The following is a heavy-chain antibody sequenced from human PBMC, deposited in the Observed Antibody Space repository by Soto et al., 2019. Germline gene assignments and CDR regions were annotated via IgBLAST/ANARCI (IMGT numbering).Heavy chain of an antibody. Sequence: PVGSLRLSGAASGFTFSSYWMHWVRQAPGKGLVWVSRINSDGSSTSYADSVKGRFTISRDNAKNTLYLQMNSLRAEDTAVYYCARGGDYDFWSGESYYYGMDVWGQGTTVTVSS. D-gene: IGHD3-3*01. J-gene: IGHJ6*02. V-gene: IGHV3-74*01. CDR1: GFTFSSYW. CDR3: ARGGDYDFWSGESYYYGMDV. CDR2: INSDGSST.